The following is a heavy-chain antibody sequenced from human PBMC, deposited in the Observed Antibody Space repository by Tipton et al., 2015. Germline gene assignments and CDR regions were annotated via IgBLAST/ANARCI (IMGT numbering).Heavy chain of an antibody. CDR3: ASPSLPHDRGDYYFQS. V-gene: IGHV4-39*01. CDR1: GGSIANSRYS. D-gene: IGHD2-21*02. CDR2: MYYSGST. Sequence: TLSLTCTVSGGSIANSRYSWGWVRQPPGKGLEYIGSMYYSGSTYYNPSLKSRVTISIDRFKNQFSLKLSSVTAADTAVYYCASPSLPHDRGDYYFQSWGQGSLVTVSS. J-gene: IGHJ4*02.